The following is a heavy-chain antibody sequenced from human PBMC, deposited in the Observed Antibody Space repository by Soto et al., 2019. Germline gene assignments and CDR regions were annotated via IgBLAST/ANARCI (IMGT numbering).Heavy chain of an antibody. J-gene: IGHJ4*02. Sequence: PSETLSLTCTVSGGSISSYYWSWIRQPPGKGLEWIGYIYYSGSTNYNPSLKSRVTISVDTSKNQFSLKLSSVTAADTAVYYCARVEPGYYFDYWGQGTLVTVSS. CDR1: GGSISSYY. V-gene: IGHV4-59*01. CDR2: IYYSGST. D-gene: IGHD3-10*01. CDR3: ARVEPGYYFDY.